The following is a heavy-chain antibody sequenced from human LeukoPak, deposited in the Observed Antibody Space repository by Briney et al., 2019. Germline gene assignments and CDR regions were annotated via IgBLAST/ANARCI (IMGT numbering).Heavy chain of an antibody. V-gene: IGHV3-23*01. D-gene: IGHD5-12*01. J-gene: IGHJ2*01. CDR3: AKVVVAPNWYFDL. Sequence: GGSLRLSCAASGFTFSNYWIHWVRQAPGKGLEWVSAISGSGGSTYYADSVKGRFTISRDNSKNTLYLQMNSLRAEDTAVYYCAKVVVAPNWYFDLWGRGTLVTVSS. CDR2: ISGSGGST. CDR1: GFTFSNYW.